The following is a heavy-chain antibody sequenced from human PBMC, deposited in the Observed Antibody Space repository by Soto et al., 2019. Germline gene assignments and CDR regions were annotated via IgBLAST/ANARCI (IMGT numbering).Heavy chain of an antibody. D-gene: IGHD2-15*01. V-gene: IGHV4-59*08. CDR1: GGSISSYY. CDR2: IYYSGST. CDR3: ARLSPRYCSGGSCYSDPDY. Sequence: SETLSLTCTVSGGSISSYYWSWIRQPPGKGLEWIGYIYYSGSTNYNPSLKSRVTISVDTSKNQFSLKLSSVTAADTAVYYCARLSPRYCSGGSCYSDPDYWGQGTLVTVSS. J-gene: IGHJ4*02.